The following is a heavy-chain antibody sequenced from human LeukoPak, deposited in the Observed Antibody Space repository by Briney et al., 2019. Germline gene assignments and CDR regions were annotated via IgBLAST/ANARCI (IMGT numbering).Heavy chain of an antibody. Sequence: SVKVSCKASGGTFSSYAISWVRQAPGQGLEWMGGIIPIFGTANYAQKFQGRVTITTDESTSTAYMELSSLRSEDTAVYYCARGVEVYCSSTSCYWFDPWGQGTLVTVSS. D-gene: IGHD2-2*01. CDR1: GGTFSSYA. CDR2: IIPIFGTA. J-gene: IGHJ5*02. CDR3: ARGVEVYCSSTSCYWFDP. V-gene: IGHV1-69*05.